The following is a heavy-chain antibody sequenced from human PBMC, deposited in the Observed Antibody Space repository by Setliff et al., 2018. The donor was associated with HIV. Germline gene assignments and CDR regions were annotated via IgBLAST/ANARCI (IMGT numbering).Heavy chain of an antibody. CDR2: IDWDNDK. J-gene: IGHJ6*03. CDR1: GFSLSTNRMC. Sequence: GSGPTLVNPTQTLTLTCTFSGFSLSTNRMCVGWIRQPPGKALEWLARIDWDNDKYYNTSLQTRLTISKDTSKNQVVLTMTNTDPVDTATYYCARISAGAGESRNYYMDVWGKGTTVTVSS. D-gene: IGHD3-10*01. V-gene: IGHV2-70*11. CDR3: ARISAGAGESRNYYMDV.